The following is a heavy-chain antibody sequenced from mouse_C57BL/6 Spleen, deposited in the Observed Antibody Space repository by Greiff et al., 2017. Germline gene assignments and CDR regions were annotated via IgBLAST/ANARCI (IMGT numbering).Heavy chain of an antibody. V-gene: IGHV5-4*03. Sequence: EVKLMESGGGLVKPGGSLKLSCAASGFTFSSYAMSWVRQTPEKRLEWVATISDGGSYIYYPDNVKGRFTISTANAKTYLYLQMSHMKSEDTARYYCARVPLIYYYGSSYAMDYWGQGTSVTVSS. D-gene: IGHD1-1*01. CDR1: GFTFSSYA. CDR2: ISDGGSYI. J-gene: IGHJ4*01. CDR3: ARVPLIYYYGSSYAMDY.